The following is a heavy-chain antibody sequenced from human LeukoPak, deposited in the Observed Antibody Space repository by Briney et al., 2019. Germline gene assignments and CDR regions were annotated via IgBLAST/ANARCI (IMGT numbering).Heavy chain of an antibody. D-gene: IGHD6-13*01. J-gene: IGHJ5*02. CDR2: IYYSGST. CDR3: ARGYRSGPAAAGTNWFDP. V-gene: IGHV4-59*01. CDR1: GGSISSYY. Sequence: SETLSLTCTVSGGSISSYYWSWIRQPPGKGLEWIGYIYYSGSTNYNPSLKSRVTISVDTSKNQFSLKLSSVTAADTAVYYCARGYRSGPAAAGTNWFDPWAREPWSPSPQ.